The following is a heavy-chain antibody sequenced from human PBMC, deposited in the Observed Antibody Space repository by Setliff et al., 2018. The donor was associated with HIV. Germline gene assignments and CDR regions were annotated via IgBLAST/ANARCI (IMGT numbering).Heavy chain of an antibody. V-gene: IGHV3-7*01. J-gene: IGHJ6*03. Sequence: LRLSCAASGFPFSDYWMSWVRQAPGKGLEWVASIKEGGSEKYYVASVKGRFTMSRDNAKNSLYLQMNSLRADDTAVYYCARDRASVRDTIFGGAQYYYYMDVWGKGTTVTVSS. CDR1: GFPFSDYW. D-gene: IGHD3-3*01. CDR3: ARDRASVRDTIFGGAQYYYYMDV. CDR2: IKEGGSEK.